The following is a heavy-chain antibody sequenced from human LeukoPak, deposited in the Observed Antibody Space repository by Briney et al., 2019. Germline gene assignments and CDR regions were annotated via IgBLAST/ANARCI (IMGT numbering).Heavy chain of an antibody. V-gene: IGHV4-4*07. CDR3: ARDSGTTGEVKFDP. Sequence: SETLSLTCTVSGDSISRYYWSWIRQPAGKGLEWIGRIYNGGIIAYNPSLKSRVTMSIDASNNQFSLRLRFVTAADTAVYYCARDSGTTGEVKFDPWGQGTLVTVSS. CDR1: GDSISRYY. CDR2: IYNGGII. D-gene: IGHD3-10*01. J-gene: IGHJ5*02.